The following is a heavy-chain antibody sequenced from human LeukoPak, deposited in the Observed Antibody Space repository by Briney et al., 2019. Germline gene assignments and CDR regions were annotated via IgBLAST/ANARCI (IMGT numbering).Heavy chain of an antibody. CDR2: ISAYNGNT. V-gene: IGHV1-18*01. CDR1: GYTFTSYD. Sequence: ASVKVSCKASGYTFTSYDINWVRQATGQGLEWMGWISAYNGNTNYAQKLQGRVTMTTDTSTSTAYMELRSLRSDDTAVYYCATLYGSGSLPHYFDYWGQGTLVTASS. J-gene: IGHJ4*02. D-gene: IGHD3-10*01. CDR3: ATLYGSGSLPHYFDY.